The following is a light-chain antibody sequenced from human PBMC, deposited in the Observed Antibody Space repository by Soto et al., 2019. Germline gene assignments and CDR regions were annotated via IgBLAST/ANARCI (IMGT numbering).Light chain of an antibody. CDR1: SSDVGGYDY. J-gene: IGLJ2*01. CDR2: EVT. CDR3: CAYAGSNTLV. Sequence: QSALTQPPSASGSPGQSVTISCTGTSSDVGGYDYVSWYQQRPGKAPKLLIHEVTKRPSGVPDRFPGSKSGNTASLTVSGLQAEDEADYYCCAYAGSNTLVFGGGTKVTVL. V-gene: IGLV2-8*01.